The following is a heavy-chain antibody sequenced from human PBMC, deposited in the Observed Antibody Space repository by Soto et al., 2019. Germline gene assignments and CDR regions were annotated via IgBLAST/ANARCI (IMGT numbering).Heavy chain of an antibody. CDR3: ARDSSGWYHLYLQH. CDR1: GFTFSSYW. D-gene: IGHD6-19*01. J-gene: IGHJ1*01. V-gene: IGHV3-7*01. CDR2: IKQDGSEK. Sequence: GGSLRLSCAASGFTFSSYWMSWVRQAPGKGLEWVANIKQDGSEKYYVDSVKGRFTISRDNAKNSLYLQMNSLRAEDTAVYYCARDSSGWYHLYLQHWGQGTLVTVS.